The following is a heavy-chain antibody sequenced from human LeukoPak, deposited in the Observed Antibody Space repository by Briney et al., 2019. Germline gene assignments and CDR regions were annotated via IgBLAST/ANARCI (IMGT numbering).Heavy chain of an antibody. D-gene: IGHD3-16*01. CDR1: GFTLDDYA. CDR2: ITSKSGFI. Sequence: GRSLRLSCAASGFTLDDYAMHWVRHGPGKGLEWVAGITSKSGFIAYADSVKGRFTISRDNAKNSLYLQMNSLRPDDTALYYCAKDLYTYSLQYFHHWGQGTLVTVSS. J-gene: IGHJ1*01. CDR3: AKDLYTYSLQYFHH. V-gene: IGHV3-9*01.